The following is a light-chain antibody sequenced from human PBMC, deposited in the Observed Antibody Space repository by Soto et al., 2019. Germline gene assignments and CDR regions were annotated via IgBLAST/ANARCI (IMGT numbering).Light chain of an antibody. CDR2: DAS. Sequence: DIQMTQSPSTLSASVGDRVTITCRASQSISSWLAWYQQKPGKAPKLVIYDASSLERGDPSRFSGSGSRTEFKLTISSLQHDDFATYYCQQYNCYSSWTFGQGTKVEIK. CDR3: QQYNCYSSWT. CDR1: QSISSW. J-gene: IGKJ1*01. V-gene: IGKV1-5*01.